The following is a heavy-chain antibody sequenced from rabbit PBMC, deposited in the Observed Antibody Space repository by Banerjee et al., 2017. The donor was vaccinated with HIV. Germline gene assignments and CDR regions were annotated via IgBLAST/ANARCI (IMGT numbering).Heavy chain of an antibody. Sequence: EESGGDLVQPEGSLTLTCKASGFSFSSSYWICWVRQAPGKGLEWIACIYAGSSGSTYYANWAKGRFTISKTSSTTVTLQMTSLTAADTATYFCARRMANGYAGYINLWGPGTLVTVS. V-gene: IGHV1S45*01. D-gene: IGHD7-1*01. J-gene: IGHJ4*01. CDR2: IYAGSSGST. CDR1: GFSFSSSYW. CDR3: ARRMANGYAGYINL.